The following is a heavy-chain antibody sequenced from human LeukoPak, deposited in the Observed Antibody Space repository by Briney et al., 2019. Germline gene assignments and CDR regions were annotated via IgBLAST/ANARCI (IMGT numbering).Heavy chain of an antibody. CDR2: IHSGGNT. CDR3: VSHSDTLTSYSFDY. Sequence: PGGSLRLSCAASGFIVSSSYMSWVRQAPGKGLEWVSIIHSGGNTYYADSVKGRFTISRDNSKNTMSLQMSSLRAEDAAVYYCVSHSDTLTSYSFDYWGQGTQVTVSS. D-gene: IGHD3-9*01. J-gene: IGHJ4*02. V-gene: IGHV3-53*01. CDR1: GFIVSSSY.